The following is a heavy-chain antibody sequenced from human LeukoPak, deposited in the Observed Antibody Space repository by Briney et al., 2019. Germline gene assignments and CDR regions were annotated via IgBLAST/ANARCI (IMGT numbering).Heavy chain of an antibody. J-gene: IGHJ6*03. D-gene: IGHD3-3*01. CDR3: ARETYDFWSGYWPYYMDV. CDR2: INSDGSST. CDR1: GFTFSSYW. Sequence: GGSLRLSCAASGFTFSSYWMHWVRQAPGKGLVWVSRINSDGSSTSYADSVKGRFTISRDNAKNTLYLQMNSLRAEDTAVYYCARETYDFWSGYWPYYMDVWGKGTTVTVSS. V-gene: IGHV3-74*01.